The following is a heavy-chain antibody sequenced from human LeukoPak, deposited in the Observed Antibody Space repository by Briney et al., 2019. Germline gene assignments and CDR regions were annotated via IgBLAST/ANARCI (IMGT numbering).Heavy chain of an antibody. V-gene: IGHV4-59*08. Sequence: SETLSLTCTVSGGSISSYYWSWIRQPPGKGLEWIGYIYYSGSTNYNPSLKSRVTISVDTSKNQFSLKLSSVTAADTAVYYCARFGSGSPKDYYHYGMDVWGQGTTVTVSS. CDR3: ARFGSGSPKDYYHYGMDV. CDR2: IYYSGST. D-gene: IGHD1-26*01. CDR1: GGSISSYY. J-gene: IGHJ6*02.